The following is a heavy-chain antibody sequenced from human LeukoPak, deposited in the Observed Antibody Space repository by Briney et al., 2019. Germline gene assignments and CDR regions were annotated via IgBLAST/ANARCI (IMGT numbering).Heavy chain of an antibody. Sequence: PXXXXSLTCTVSGGSISSYYWSWIRQPPGKGLEWIGYIYYSGSTNYNPSLKSRVTISVDTSKNQFSLKLSSVTAADTAVYYCARVGSYDSSGPLGDWFDPWGQGTLVTVSS. CDR1: GGSISSYY. CDR3: ARVGSYDSSGPLGDWFDP. J-gene: IGHJ5*02. CDR2: IYYSGST. V-gene: IGHV4-59*01. D-gene: IGHD3-22*01.